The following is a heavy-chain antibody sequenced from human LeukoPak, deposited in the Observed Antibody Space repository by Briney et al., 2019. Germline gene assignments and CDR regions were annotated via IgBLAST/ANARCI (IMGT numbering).Heavy chain of an antibody. Sequence: SETLSLTCSVSGGSISNYYWSWIRQPAGKGLGWIGRIYPSGSTNFNPSLKSRVTISVDTSKNQFSLKLSSVTAADTAVYYCAREGTAGTNLNWFDPLGPGNPGHRLL. CDR1: GGSISNYY. CDR2: IYPSGST. V-gene: IGHV4-4*07. J-gene: IGHJ5*02. D-gene: IGHD1-1*01. CDR3: AREGTAGTNLNWFDP.